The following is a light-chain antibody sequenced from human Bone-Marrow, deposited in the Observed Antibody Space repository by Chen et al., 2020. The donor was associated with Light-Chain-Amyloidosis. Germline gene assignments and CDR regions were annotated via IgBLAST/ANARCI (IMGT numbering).Light chain of an antibody. J-gene: IGKJ1*01. Sequence: DIQMTQSPSTLSASVGDRITITCRASQHINNWLAWNQQKPGKDPKLLIYQASTLENGVQSRFSASGSGTEFTLTISRLQPDDCATYYCQQCHSYPSFGQGTKVESK. V-gene: IGKV1-5*03. CDR2: QAS. CDR3: QQCHSYPS. CDR1: QHINNW.